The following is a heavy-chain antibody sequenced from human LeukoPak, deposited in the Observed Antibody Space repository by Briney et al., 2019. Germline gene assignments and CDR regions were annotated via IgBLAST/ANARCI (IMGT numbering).Heavy chain of an antibody. CDR1: GGSISSYY. CDR2: IYYSGST. V-gene: IGHV4-59*01. CDR3: ARGRGYSYGFPLGY. Sequence: PSETLSLTCTVSGGSISSYYWSWIRQPPGKGLEWIGYIYYSGSTNYNPSLKSRVTISVDTSKNQFSLKLSSVTAADTAVYYCARGRGYSYGFPLGYWGQGTLVTVSS. D-gene: IGHD5-18*01. J-gene: IGHJ4*02.